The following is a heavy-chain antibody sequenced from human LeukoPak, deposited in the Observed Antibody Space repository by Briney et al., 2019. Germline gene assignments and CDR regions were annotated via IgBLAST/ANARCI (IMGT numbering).Heavy chain of an antibody. CDR2: IWYDGSNK. CDR1: GFTFSSYG. Sequence: GGSLRLSCAASGFTFSSYGMHWVRQAPGKGLEWVAVIWYDGSNKYYADSAKGRFTISRDNSKNTLYLQMNSLRAEDTAVYYCASVKARSSGWFQIDYWGQGTLVTVSS. D-gene: IGHD6-19*01. CDR3: ASVKARSSGWFQIDY. V-gene: IGHV3-33*01. J-gene: IGHJ4*02.